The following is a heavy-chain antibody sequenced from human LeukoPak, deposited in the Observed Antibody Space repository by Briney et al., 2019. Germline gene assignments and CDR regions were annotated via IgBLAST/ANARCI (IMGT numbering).Heavy chain of an antibody. CDR1: EFTFSSYA. CDR3: AKVVGRYSYGLGY. CDR2: ISGSGGST. Sequence: GGSLRLSCAASEFTFSSYAMSWVRQAPGKGLEWVSAISGSGGSTYYADSVKGRFTISRDNSKNTLYLQMNSLRAEDTAVYYCAKVVGRYSYGLGYWGQGTLVTVSS. J-gene: IGHJ4*02. V-gene: IGHV3-23*01. D-gene: IGHD5-18*01.